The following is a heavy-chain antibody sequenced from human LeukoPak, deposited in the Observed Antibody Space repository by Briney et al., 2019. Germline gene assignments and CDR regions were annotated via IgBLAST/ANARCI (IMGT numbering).Heavy chain of an antibody. V-gene: IGHV4-59*01. D-gene: IGHD3-22*01. CDR3: ASVGGYYYEDY. CDR1: GGSINNYY. Sequence: SETLSLTCTVSGGSINNYYWKWIRQPPGKGLEWIGYISYHGNTNYSPSFKSRVTMSVDASKNQFSLSLRSVTAADTAVYYCASVGGYYYEDYWGQGTLVTVSS. CDR2: ISYHGNT. J-gene: IGHJ4*02.